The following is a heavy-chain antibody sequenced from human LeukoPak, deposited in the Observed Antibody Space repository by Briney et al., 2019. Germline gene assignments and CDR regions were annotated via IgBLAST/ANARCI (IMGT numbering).Heavy chain of an antibody. J-gene: IGHJ3*02. V-gene: IGHV3-7*01. Sequence: GGSLRLSCAASGFTFSSFWMSWVRQAPGKGLEWVANIKQDGSEKYYVDSVKGRFTISRDNAKNSLYLQMNSLRAEDTAVYYCAREGNRRAFDIWGQGTMVTVSS. CDR2: IKQDGSEK. CDR3: AREGNRRAFDI. D-gene: IGHD1-14*01. CDR1: GFTFSSFW.